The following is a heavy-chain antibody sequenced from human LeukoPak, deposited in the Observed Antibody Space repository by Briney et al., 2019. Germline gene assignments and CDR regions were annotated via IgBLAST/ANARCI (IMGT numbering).Heavy chain of an antibody. CDR1: GGSFSGYH. V-gene: IGHV4-34*01. CDR2: IHYDGTT. D-gene: IGHD6-19*01. Sequence: PSETLSLTCAVYGGSFSGYHWSWIRQPPGKGLDWIGEIHYDGTTNYNPSLKNRVTIAVDMSKSQFSVTLTSVTAADTGVYFRARGPHQQWPPMQYWGQGSLVTVSS. J-gene: IGHJ4*02. CDR3: ARGPHQQWPPMQY.